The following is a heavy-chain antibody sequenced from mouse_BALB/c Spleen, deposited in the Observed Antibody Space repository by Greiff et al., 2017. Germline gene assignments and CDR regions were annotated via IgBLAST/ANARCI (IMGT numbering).Heavy chain of an antibody. V-gene: IGHV10-1*02. CDR3: VRQRGNYGFAY. CDR2: IRSKSNNYAT. D-gene: IGHD2-1*01. Sequence: EVKLVESGGGLVQPKGSLKLSCAASGFTFNTYAMNWVRQAPGKGLEWVARIRSKSNNYATYYADSVKDRFTISRDDSQSMLYLQMNNLKTEDTAMYYCVRQRGNYGFAYWGQGTLVTVSA. CDR1: GFTFNTYA. J-gene: IGHJ3*01.